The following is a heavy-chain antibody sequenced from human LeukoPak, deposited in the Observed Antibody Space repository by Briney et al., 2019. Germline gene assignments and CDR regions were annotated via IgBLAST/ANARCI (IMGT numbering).Heavy chain of an antibody. CDR3: ADLRFLEWLSRGGGMDV. Sequence: GGSLRPSCAASGFTFSSYSMNWVRQAPGKGLEWVSSMSGSGAKTNYADSVKGRFTISRDNSKNTLYLHMNSLRAEDTAVYYCADLRFLEWLSRGGGMDVWGQGTTVTVSS. J-gene: IGHJ6*02. CDR2: MSGSGAKT. V-gene: IGHV3-23*01. CDR1: GFTFSSYS. D-gene: IGHD3-3*01.